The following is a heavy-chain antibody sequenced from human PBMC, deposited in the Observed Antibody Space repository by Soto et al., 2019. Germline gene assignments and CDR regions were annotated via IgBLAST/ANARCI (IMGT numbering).Heavy chain of an antibody. V-gene: IGHV4-59*01. J-gene: IGHJ5*02. CDR3: ARGAWIYYGSGSYEIDA. CDR1: GGSIISYY. CDR2: IYYIGST. Sequence: PSETLSLTCTVSGGSIISYYWSWIRQPPGKGLEWIGYIYYIGSTNYNPSLKSRVTISVDTSKNQFSLKLSSVTAADTAVYYCARGAWIYYGSGSYEIDAWGEGTLV. D-gene: IGHD3-10*01.